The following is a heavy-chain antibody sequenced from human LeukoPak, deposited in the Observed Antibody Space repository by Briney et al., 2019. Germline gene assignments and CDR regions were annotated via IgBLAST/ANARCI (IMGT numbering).Heavy chain of an antibody. V-gene: IGHV1-2*02. J-gene: IGHJ4*02. CDR1: GYTFTGNY. CDR2: MNPKNGGT. CDR3: TRALAF. Sequence: APVKVSCKASGYTFTGNYIHWLRQAPGQGLEWMGWMNPKNGGTNYALKFQGRVTMTGDTSINTAYLNLSGLRSDDSALYYCTRALAFWGQGTLVTVSS.